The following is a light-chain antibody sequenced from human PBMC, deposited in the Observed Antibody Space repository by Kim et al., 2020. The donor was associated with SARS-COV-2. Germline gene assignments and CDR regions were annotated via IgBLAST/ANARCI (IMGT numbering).Light chain of an antibody. V-gene: IGKV4-1*01. CDR3: QQYYTTRPT. Sequence: STINCKSSQSFLYRSNNKNYLARDQQKPGQPPKLLVYWASTRESGVPDRFSGSGSGTDFTLIIRSLQAEDVAVYYCQQYYTTRPTVSGGTKVDIK. J-gene: IGKJ4*01. CDR1: QSFLYRSNNKNY. CDR2: WAS.